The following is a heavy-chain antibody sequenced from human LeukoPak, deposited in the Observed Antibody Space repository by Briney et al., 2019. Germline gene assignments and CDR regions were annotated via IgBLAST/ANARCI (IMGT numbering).Heavy chain of an antibody. CDR2: IRYDGSNK. Sequence: GGSLRPSCAASGFTFSSYGMHWVRQAPGKGLEWVAFIRYDGSNKYYADSVKGRFTISRDNSKNTLYLQMNSLRAEDTAVYYCAKGSDYYDSSGYYYWGQGTLVTVSS. CDR3: AKGSDYYDSSGYYY. CDR1: GFTFSSYG. V-gene: IGHV3-30*02. D-gene: IGHD3-22*01. J-gene: IGHJ4*02.